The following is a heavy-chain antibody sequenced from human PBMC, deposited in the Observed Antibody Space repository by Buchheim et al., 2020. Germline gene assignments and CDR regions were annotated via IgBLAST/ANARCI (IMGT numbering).Heavy chain of an antibody. J-gene: IGHJ4*02. CDR3: ARVGVNAALNPPLTY. Sequence: EVQLVESGGGLVQHGGYLRLSCAASGFTFSSYWMHWVSQAPGKGLVWVSRINSDGSTTSYADSVKGRFTITIDNDTYTLYLQVNSLGAEDTAVYFCARVGVNAALNPPLTYWGEGTL. CDR1: GFTFSSYW. D-gene: IGHD3-16*01. V-gene: IGHV3-74*01. CDR2: INSDGSTT.